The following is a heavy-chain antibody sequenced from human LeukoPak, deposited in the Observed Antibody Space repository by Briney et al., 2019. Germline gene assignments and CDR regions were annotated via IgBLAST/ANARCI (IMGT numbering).Heavy chain of an antibody. V-gene: IGHV3-7*01. CDR1: GFTFSSYW. D-gene: IGHD6-19*01. CDR3: ARLGVAGSSGWGVPFDY. J-gene: IGHJ4*02. CDR2: IKQDGSEK. Sequence: GGSLRLSCAASGFTFSSYWMSWVRQAPGKGLEWVANIKQDGSEKYYVDSVKDRFTISRDNAKNSLYLQMNSLRAEDTAVYYCARLGVAGSSGWGVPFDYWGQGTLVTVSS.